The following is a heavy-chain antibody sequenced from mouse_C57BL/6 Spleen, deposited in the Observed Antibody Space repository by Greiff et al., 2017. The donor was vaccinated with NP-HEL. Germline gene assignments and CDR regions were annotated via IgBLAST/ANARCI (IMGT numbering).Heavy chain of an antibody. Sequence: EVHLVESGGGLVQSGRSLRLSCATSGFTFSDFYMEWVRQAPGKGLEWIAASRNKANDYTTEYSASVKGRFIVSRDTSQSILYLQMNALRAEDTAIYYCARAPFSYAYFDVWGTGTTVTVSS. CDR3: ARAPFSYAYFDV. CDR1: GFTFSDFY. CDR2: SRNKANDYTT. J-gene: IGHJ1*03. V-gene: IGHV7-1*01. D-gene: IGHD1-1*01.